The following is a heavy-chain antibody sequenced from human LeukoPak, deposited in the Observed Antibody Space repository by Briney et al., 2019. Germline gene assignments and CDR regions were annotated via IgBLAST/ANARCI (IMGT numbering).Heavy chain of an antibody. J-gene: IGHJ3*02. Sequence: GGSLRLSCAASGFTFSSYGMHWVRQAPGKGLEWVAVISYDGSNKYYADSVKGRFTISRDNSKNTLYLQMNSLRAEDSAVYCCAKGIGAFAAAFDIWGQGTMVTVSS. D-gene: IGHD3-16*01. CDR3: AKGIGAFAAAFDI. CDR2: ISYDGSNK. V-gene: IGHV3-30*18. CDR1: GFTFSSYG.